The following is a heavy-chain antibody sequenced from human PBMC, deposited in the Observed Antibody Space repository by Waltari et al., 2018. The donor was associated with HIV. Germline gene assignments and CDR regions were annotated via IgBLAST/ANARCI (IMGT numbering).Heavy chain of an antibody. CDR2: IRSSSSTI. V-gene: IGHV3-48*01. CDR3: ARETYYYDSSGPYFDY. D-gene: IGHD3-22*01. Sequence: EVQRVESGGGLVQPGGSLRLSCAASGFPFPSSGMNWVRQAPGKGLEWVSFIRSSSSTIYYAVSVKGRFTISRDNAKNSLYLQMNSLRAEDTAVYYCARETYYYDSSGPYFDYWGQGTLVTVSS. J-gene: IGHJ4*02. CDR1: GFPFPSSG.